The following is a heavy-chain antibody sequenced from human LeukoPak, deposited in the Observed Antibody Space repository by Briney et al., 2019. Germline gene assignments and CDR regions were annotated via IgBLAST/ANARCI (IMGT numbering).Heavy chain of an antibody. J-gene: IGHJ6*04. CDR1: GYSFTGNY. V-gene: IGHV7-4-1*02. Sequence: KHGESLKISCKGSGYSFTGNYMHWVRQAPGQGLEWMGWINTNTGNPTYAQGFTGRFVFSLDTSVSTAYLQISSLKTEDTAVYYCARVLGVATKMDVWGKGTTVTVSS. D-gene: IGHD5-12*01. CDR3: ARVLGVATKMDV. CDR2: INTNTGNP.